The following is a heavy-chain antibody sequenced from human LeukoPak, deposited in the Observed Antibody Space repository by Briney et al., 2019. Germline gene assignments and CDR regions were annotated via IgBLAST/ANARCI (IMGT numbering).Heavy chain of an antibody. Sequence: SETLSLTCTVSGGSISSYYWSWIRQPPGKGLEWIGYIYYSGSTNYNPSLKSRVTISVDTSKNQFSLKLSSVTAADTPVYYCARVGRSSSWYDDWYFDLWGRGTLVTVSS. J-gene: IGHJ2*01. CDR2: IYYSGST. D-gene: IGHD6-13*01. CDR3: ARVGRSSSWYDDWYFDL. V-gene: IGHV4-59*01. CDR1: GGSISSYY.